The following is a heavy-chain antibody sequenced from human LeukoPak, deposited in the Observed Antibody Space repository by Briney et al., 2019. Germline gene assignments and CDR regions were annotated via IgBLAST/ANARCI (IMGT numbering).Heavy chain of an antibody. CDR1: GYTFTSYA. CDR3: ARQGMELLPPYYYYYYMDV. V-gene: IGHV1-3*03. Sequence: ASVKVSCKASGYTFTSYAMHWVRQAPGQRLEWMGWINAGNGNTKYSQEFQGRVTITRDTSASTAYMELSSLRSEDMAVYYCARQGMELLPPYYYYYYMDVWGKGTTVTVSS. CDR2: INAGNGNT. J-gene: IGHJ6*03. D-gene: IGHD1-26*01.